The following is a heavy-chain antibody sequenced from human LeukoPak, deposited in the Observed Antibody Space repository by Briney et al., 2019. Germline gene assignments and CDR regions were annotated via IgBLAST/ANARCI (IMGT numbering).Heavy chain of an antibody. V-gene: IGHV4-59*08. J-gene: IGHJ4*02. CDR3: ARLRGGSYEPEYYFDY. D-gene: IGHD1-26*01. CDR2: IYYSGGT. Sequence: GSLRLSCGASGFTFTTYWMSWIRQPPGKGLEWIGYIYYSGGTNYNPSLKSRVTISVDTSKNQFSLKLSSVTAADTAVYYCARLRGGSYEPEYYFDYWGQGTLVTVSS. CDR1: GFTFTTYW.